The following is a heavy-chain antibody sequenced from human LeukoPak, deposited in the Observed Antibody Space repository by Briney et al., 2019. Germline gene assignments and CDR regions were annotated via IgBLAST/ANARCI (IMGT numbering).Heavy chain of an antibody. CDR2: INPNSGDT. CDR3: ARDLDQYSGRFGGFGHDF. V-gene: IGHV1-2*06. D-gene: IGHD1-26*01. Sequence: ASVKVSCKASGYTFTGYHMHWVRQAPGQGLEWMGRINPNSGDTNYAQKFQGRVTMTRDTSISTAYMELRSLRSDDTAVYYCARDLDQYSGRFGGFGHDFWGQGTLVTVSS. CDR1: GYTFTGYH. J-gene: IGHJ4*02.